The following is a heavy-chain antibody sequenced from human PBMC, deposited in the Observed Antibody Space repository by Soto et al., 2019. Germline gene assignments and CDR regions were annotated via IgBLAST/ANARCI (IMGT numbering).Heavy chain of an antibody. CDR2: ISAYNGNT. J-gene: IGHJ4*02. Sequence: GASVKVSCKASGYTFTSYGISWVRQAPGQGLEWMGWISAYNGNTNYAQKFQGRVTMTRDTSTSTVYMELSSLRSEDTAVYYCARGRYSYGIECDYWGQGTLVTVSS. V-gene: IGHV1-18*01. CDR1: GYTFTSYG. CDR3: ARGRYSYGIECDY. D-gene: IGHD5-18*01.